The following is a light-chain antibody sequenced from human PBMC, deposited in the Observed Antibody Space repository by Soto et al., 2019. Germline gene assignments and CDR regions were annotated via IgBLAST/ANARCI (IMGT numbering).Light chain of an antibody. Sequence: EIVMTQSPATLSVSPGERATLSCRASQSVSSNLAWSQQKPGQAPRLLIYGASTRATGIPARFSGSGSGTEFTLTISSLQSEDVAVYSCQHDNNWPPLTFGGGTKVEIK. CDR1: QSVSSN. V-gene: IGKV3-15*01. CDR2: GAS. J-gene: IGKJ4*01. CDR3: QHDNNWPPLT.